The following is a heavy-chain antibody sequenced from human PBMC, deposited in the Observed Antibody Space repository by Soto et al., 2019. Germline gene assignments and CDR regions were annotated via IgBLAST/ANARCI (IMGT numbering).Heavy chain of an antibody. CDR3: ARAARPRHHDY. CDR1: GGSISSSSYY. CDR2: IYYSGST. J-gene: IGHJ4*02. Sequence: PSETLSLTCTVSGGSISSSSYYWGWIRQPPGKGLEWIGSIYYSGSTYYNPSHKSRVTISVDTSKNQFSLKLSSVTAADTAVYYCARAARPRHHDYWGQGTLVTVAS. D-gene: IGHD6-6*01. V-gene: IGHV4-39*01.